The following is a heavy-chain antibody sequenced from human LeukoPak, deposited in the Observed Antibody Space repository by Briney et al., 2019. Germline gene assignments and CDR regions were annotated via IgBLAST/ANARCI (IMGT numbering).Heavy chain of an antibody. CDR2: ISSSSSTI. V-gene: IGHV3-48*01. D-gene: IGHD3-22*01. J-gene: IGHJ4*02. CDR3: ARARDAYYYDSSGYYHGV. CDR1: GFTFSNYN. Sequence: GGSLRLSWAASGFTFSNYNMNWVRQAPGKGLEWVSYISSSSSTIYYADSVKGRFTISRDNAKNSLYLQMNSLRAEDTAVYYCARARDAYYYDSSGYYHGVWGQGTLVTVSS.